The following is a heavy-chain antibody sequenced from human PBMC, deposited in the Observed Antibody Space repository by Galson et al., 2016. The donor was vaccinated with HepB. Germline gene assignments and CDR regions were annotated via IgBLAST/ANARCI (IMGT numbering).Heavy chain of an antibody. CDR2: INPRGGST. CDR3: ARGEYYDFWSGPAAEAYSLDV. D-gene: IGHD3-3*01. Sequence: SVKVSCKASGYTFTSYFMHWVRQAPGQGLEWMGIINPRGGSTSYAQKFQGRVTMTRDTSTSTVYMELSSLRSEDTAVYYCARGEYYDFWSGPAAEAYSLDVWGQGTTVTVSS. V-gene: IGHV1-46*01. J-gene: IGHJ6*02. CDR1: GYTFTSYF.